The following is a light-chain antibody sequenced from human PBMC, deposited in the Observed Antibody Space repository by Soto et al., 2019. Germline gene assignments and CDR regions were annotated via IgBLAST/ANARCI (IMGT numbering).Light chain of an antibody. Sequence: QSVLTQPASVSGSPGQSITISCTGTSSDVGGYNYVSWYQQHPGKAPKLMIYAVTDRPSGVSSRLSGSKSGNTASLTISGLQAEDEADYYCRSYTSSSTLFGNGKKVTV. V-gene: IGLV2-14*01. J-gene: IGLJ1*01. CDR3: RSYTSSSTL. CDR1: SSDVGGYNY. CDR2: AVT.